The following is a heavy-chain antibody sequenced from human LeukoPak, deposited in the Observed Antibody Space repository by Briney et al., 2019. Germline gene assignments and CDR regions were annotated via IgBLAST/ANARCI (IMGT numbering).Heavy chain of an antibody. Sequence: TSETLSLTCTVSGGSISSYYWSWLRQPAGKGLEWIGRIYTSGSTNYNPSLKSRVTMSVDTSKNQFSLKLSSVTAADTAVYYCARHGLVSSSWYDYYYYGMDVWGQGTTVTVSS. V-gene: IGHV4-4*07. CDR3: ARHGLVSSSWYDYYYYGMDV. CDR1: GGSISSYY. J-gene: IGHJ6*02. D-gene: IGHD6-13*01. CDR2: IYTSGST.